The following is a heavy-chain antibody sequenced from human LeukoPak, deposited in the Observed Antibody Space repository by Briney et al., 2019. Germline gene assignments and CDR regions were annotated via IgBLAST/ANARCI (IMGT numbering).Heavy chain of an antibody. Sequence: SETLSLTCAVYGGSFSGYYWSWIRQPPGKGLEWIGEINHSGSTNYNPSLKSRVTISVDTSKNQFSLKLSSVTAADTAVYYCARGVVVAATPRFDYRGQGTLVTVSS. J-gene: IGHJ4*02. V-gene: IGHV4-34*01. CDR2: INHSGST. D-gene: IGHD2-15*01. CDR1: GGSFSGYY. CDR3: ARGVVVAATPRFDY.